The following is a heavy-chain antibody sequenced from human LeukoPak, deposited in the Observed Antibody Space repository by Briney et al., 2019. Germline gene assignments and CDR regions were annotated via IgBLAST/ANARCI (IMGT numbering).Heavy chain of an antibody. V-gene: IGHV4-59*01. D-gene: IGHD6-19*01. CDR1: GGSIGRYF. Sequence: SETLSLTCNVSGGSIGRYFWSWIRQPPGKTLEWIGYIYYGATTTYNPSFKSRVTVSVDTPKNQVSLKLKSVTAADTAFYYCARGDGSGWSGGRNFPHWGQGTLVTVSS. CDR2: IYYGATT. J-gene: IGHJ1*01. CDR3: ARGDGSGWSGGRNFPH.